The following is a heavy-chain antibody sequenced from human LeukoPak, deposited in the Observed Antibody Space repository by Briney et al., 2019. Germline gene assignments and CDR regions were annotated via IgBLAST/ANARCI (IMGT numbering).Heavy chain of an antibody. Sequence: SETLSLTCTVSGGSIINYFWSWIRQPPGKGLEWIGFISYSGSTNYNLSLKSRVTVSIDTSMNQFSLRLSSLTAADTAVYYCARWNTFGNAFDIWGQGTMVSASS. D-gene: IGHD1/OR15-1a*01. V-gene: IGHV4-59*08. CDR3: ARWNTFGNAFDI. J-gene: IGHJ3*02. CDR1: GGSIINYF. CDR2: ISYSGST.